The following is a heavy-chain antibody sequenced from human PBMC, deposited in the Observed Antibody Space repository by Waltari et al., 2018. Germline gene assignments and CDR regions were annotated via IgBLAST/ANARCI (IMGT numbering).Heavy chain of an antibody. CDR3: ARFVRGRYFDY. CDR2: IDYTGST. D-gene: IGHD6-6*01. Sequence: QVQLQESGPGLLKPSETLSLTCTVSGGSISSTLWSWIRQSPGKGREWIWNIDYTGSTKYNPSLRSRVTISVDTSTTQFSLRLSSVTAADTAVYYCARFVRGRYFDYWGQGSLATVSS. V-gene: IGHV4-59*01. J-gene: IGHJ4*02. CDR1: GGSISSTL.